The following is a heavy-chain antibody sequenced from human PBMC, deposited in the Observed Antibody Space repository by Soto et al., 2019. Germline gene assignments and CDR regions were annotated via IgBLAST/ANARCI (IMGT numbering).Heavy chain of an antibody. D-gene: IGHD3-22*01. V-gene: IGHV1-69*13. CDR2: IIPIFGTA. Sequence: ASVKVSCKASGGTFSSYAISWVRQAPGQGLEWMGGIIPIFGTANYAQKFQGRVTITADESTSTAYMELSSLRSEDTAVYYCARGTTYYYDSSGDNWFDPWGQGILVTVSS. CDR3: ARGTTYYYDSSGDNWFDP. CDR1: GGTFSSYA. J-gene: IGHJ5*02.